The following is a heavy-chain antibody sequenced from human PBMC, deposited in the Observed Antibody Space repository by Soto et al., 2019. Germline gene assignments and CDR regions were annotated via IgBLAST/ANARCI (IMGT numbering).Heavy chain of an antibody. J-gene: IGHJ5*02. D-gene: IGHD2-2*01. Sequence: QVQLVQSGAEVKKPGASVKVSCKASGYTFTGYYMHWVRQAPGQGLEWMGWINPNSGGTNYAQKIQGWVTIIRDTSISTAYMELSRLRSDDTAVYYCARDRGYCSSTSCYPGPEYNWFDPWGQGTLVTVSS. CDR2: INPNSGGT. CDR3: ARDRGYCSSTSCYPGPEYNWFDP. CDR1: GYTFTGYY. V-gene: IGHV1-2*04.